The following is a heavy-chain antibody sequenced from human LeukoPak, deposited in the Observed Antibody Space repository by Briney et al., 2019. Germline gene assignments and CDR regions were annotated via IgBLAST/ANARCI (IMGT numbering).Heavy chain of an antibody. D-gene: IGHD3-22*01. J-gene: IGHJ2*01. V-gene: IGHV1-69*04. CDR1: GGTFSSYA. Sequence: ASVKVSCKASGGTFSSYAISWVRQAPGQGLEWMGRIIPILGIANYAQKFQGRVTITADKSTSTAYMELSSLRSEDTAVYYCARDQYYDSSGYRYWYFDLWGRGTLSLSPQ. CDR2: IIPILGIA. CDR3: ARDQYYDSSGYRYWYFDL.